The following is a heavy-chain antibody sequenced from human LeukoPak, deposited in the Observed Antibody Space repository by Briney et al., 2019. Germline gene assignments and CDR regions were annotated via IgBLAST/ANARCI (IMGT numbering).Heavy chain of an antibody. CDR3: ARNYHSGGYCSGGSCQTYFDY. D-gene: IGHD2-15*01. CDR2: IYHSGTT. V-gene: IGHV4-38-2*02. CDR1: RYSISSGYY. Sequence: PSETLSLTCTVSRYSISSGYYWGWIRQPPGKGLEWSGSIYHSGTTYYNPSLKSRVTISVDTSKNQFSLKLSSVTAADTAVYYCARNYHSGGYCSGGSCQTYFDYWGQGTLVTVSS. J-gene: IGHJ4*02.